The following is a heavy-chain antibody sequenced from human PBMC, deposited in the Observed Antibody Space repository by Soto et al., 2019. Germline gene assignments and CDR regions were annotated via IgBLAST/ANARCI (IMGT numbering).Heavy chain of an antibody. CDR2: IYYSGST. J-gene: IGHJ4*02. V-gene: IGHV4-31*03. Sequence: QVQLQESGPGLVKPSQTLSLTCTVSGGSISSGGTTWSWIRQHPGKGLEWIGYIYYSGSTSYNPSLKSRLTISVDTSKNQFSLKLSSVTAADTAVYYCARGVIHWGQGTLVTVSS. CDR3: ARGVIH. CDR1: GGSISSGGTT. D-gene: IGHD3-16*02.